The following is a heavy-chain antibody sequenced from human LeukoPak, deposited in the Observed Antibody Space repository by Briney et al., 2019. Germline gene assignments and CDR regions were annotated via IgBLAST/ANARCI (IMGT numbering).Heavy chain of an antibody. Sequence: GGSLRLSCAASGFSVSNTYMSWVRQAPGKGLERVSIIYSGGSTYYADSVKGRFTISRDNSQNTLYLQMNSLRAEDTAVYYCAIDPAAVRLRDWGQGTLVTVSS. V-gene: IGHV3-53*01. CDR3: AIDPAAVRLRD. CDR2: IYSGGST. D-gene: IGHD4-17*01. CDR1: GFSVSNTY. J-gene: IGHJ4*02.